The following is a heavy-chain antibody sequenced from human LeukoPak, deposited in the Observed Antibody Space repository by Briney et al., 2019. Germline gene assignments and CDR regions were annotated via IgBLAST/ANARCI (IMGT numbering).Heavy chain of an antibody. Sequence: ASVKVSCKASGYTFTSYDINWVRQATGQRLEWMGWINAGNGNTKYLQKFQGRVTITRDTSASTAYMELSSLRSEDTAVYYCARDYGPGDYWGQGTLLTVSS. J-gene: IGHJ4*02. CDR2: INAGNGNT. CDR1: GYTFTSYD. V-gene: IGHV1-3*01. CDR3: ARDYGPGDY. D-gene: IGHD3-10*01.